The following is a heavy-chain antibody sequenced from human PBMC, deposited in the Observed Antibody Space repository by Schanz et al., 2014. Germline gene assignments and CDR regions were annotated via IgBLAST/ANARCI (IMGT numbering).Heavy chain of an antibody. CDR1: GFTFTDYY. V-gene: IGHV3-11*06. CDR3: ARDVYRSSRPFDP. D-gene: IGHD4-4*01. Sequence: QVQLVESGGGLVKPGGSLRLSCAASGFTFTDYYISWIRQAPGMGLEWVSYISHNTFYTDYADSVKGRFTISRDNAKTSVYLQMNALRAENKARYFCARDVYRSSRPFDPWGQGTLVTVSS. CDR2: ISHNTFYT. J-gene: IGHJ5*02.